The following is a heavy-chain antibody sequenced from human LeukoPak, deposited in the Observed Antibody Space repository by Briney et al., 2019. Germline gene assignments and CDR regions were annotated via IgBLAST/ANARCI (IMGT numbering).Heavy chain of an antibody. V-gene: IGHV3-33*01. CDR2: IWYDGSNK. J-gene: IGHJ4*02. Sequence: GRSLRLSCAASGFTFSSYGMHWVRQAPGKGLEWVAVIWYDGSNKYYAGSVKGRFTISRDNSKNTLYLQMNSLRAEDTAVYYCARDRYSGYGGYFDYWGQGTLVTVSS. CDR1: GFTFSSYG. CDR3: ARDRYSGYGGYFDY. D-gene: IGHD5-12*01.